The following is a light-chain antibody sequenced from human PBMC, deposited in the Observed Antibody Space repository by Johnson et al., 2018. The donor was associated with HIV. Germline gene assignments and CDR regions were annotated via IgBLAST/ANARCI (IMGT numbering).Light chain of an antibody. Sequence: QSVLTQPPSVSAAPGQRVNISCSGNISNIESYFVSWYQQLPGAAPTLLIYEDNKRPSGIPDRFSGSKSGATATLGITGLKTGDEADYYCGVWDASLSPHYVFGTGTTITVL. J-gene: IGLJ1*01. CDR3: GVWDASLSPHYV. CDR1: ISNIESYF. V-gene: IGLV1-51*02. CDR2: EDN.